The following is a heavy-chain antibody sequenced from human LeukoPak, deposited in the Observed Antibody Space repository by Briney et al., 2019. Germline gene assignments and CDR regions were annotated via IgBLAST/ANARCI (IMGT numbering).Heavy chain of an antibody. CDR3: ACLTTADAFDI. D-gene: IGHD3-22*01. V-gene: IGHV4-39*07. Sequence: SETLSLTCTVSGGSISSSSYYWGWIRQPPGKGLEWIGSIYYSGSTYYNPSLKSRVTISVDTSKNQFSLKLSSVTAADTAVYYCACLTTADAFDIWAQGTMVTVSS. J-gene: IGHJ3*02. CDR2: IYYSGST. CDR1: GGSISSSSYY.